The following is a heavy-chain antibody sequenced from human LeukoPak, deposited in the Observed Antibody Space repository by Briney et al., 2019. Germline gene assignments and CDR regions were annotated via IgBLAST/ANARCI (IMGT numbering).Heavy chain of an antibody. J-gene: IGHJ6*03. CDR3: ARHSVAKGYYYYYMDV. V-gene: IGHV4-38-2*02. Sequence: PSETLSLTCTVSGYSISSGYYWSWIRQPPGKGLEWIGEINHSGSTNYNPSLKSRVTISVDTSKNQFSLKLSSVTAADTAVYYCARHSVAKGYYYYYMDVWGKGTTVTISS. CDR2: INHSGST. CDR1: GYSISSGYY. D-gene: IGHD3-10*01.